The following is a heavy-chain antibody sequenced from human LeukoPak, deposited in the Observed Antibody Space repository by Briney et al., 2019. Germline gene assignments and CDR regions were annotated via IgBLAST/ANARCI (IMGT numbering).Heavy chain of an antibody. Sequence: ASVKVSCKASGYTFTGYYMHWVRQAPGQGLEWMGWINPNSGGTNYAQKFQGRVTMTRDTSISTAYMELSRLRSDDTAVYYCALYSSSSWAFDIWGQGTMVTVPS. CDR1: GYTFTGYY. D-gene: IGHD6-6*01. J-gene: IGHJ3*02. CDR2: INPNSGGT. CDR3: ALYSSSSWAFDI. V-gene: IGHV1-2*02.